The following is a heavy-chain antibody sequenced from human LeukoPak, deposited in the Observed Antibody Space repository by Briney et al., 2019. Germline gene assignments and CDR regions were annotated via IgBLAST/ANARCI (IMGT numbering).Heavy chain of an antibody. CDR2: IYSGGTT. CDR1: GFTFSGNY. CDR3: ARAHRGDDFWSGLAHYYYYGMDV. V-gene: IGHV3-53*01. D-gene: IGHD3-3*01. J-gene: IGHJ6*02. Sequence: GGSLRLSCAASGFTFSGNYMNWVRQAPGKGLEWVSVIYSGGTTYYTDSVKGRFTISRDNSKNTLYLQMNSLRAEDSAVYYCARAHRGDDFWSGLAHYYYYGMDVWGQGTTVTVSS.